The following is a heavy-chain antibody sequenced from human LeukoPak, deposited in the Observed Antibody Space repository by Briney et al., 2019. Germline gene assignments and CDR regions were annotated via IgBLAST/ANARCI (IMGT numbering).Heavy chain of an antibody. V-gene: IGHV3-7*04. D-gene: IGHD3-3*01. J-gene: IGHJ4*02. Sequence: GGSLRLSCAASGFTFSSYWMSWVRQAPGKGLEWVAHIKQDGSEKYYVDSVKGRFTISRDNAKNSLYLQMNSLRAEDTAVYYCARANVLRFLEWLLYGDSFDYWGQGTLVTVSS. CDR1: GFTFSSYW. CDR3: ARANVLRFLEWLLYGDSFDY. CDR2: IKQDGSEK.